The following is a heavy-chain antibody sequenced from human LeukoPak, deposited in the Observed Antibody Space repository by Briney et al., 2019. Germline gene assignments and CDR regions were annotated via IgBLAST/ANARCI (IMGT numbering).Heavy chain of an antibody. CDR1: GGSFSGYY. D-gene: IGHD3-22*01. CDR3: ARGRQEVSMIVVVMTGVSYYLDV. J-gene: IGHJ6*03. V-gene: IGHV4-34*01. Sequence: SETLSLTCAVYGGSFSGYYWTWIRQAPGKGLEWIGEINPSGRISYNPSLKSRLTISVDPSKNQFSLNLRSLTAADTAVYYCARGRQEVSMIVVVMTGVSYYLDVWGKGTTVTVS. CDR2: INPSGRI.